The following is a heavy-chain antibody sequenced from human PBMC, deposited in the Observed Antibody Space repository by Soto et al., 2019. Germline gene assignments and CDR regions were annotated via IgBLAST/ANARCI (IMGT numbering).Heavy chain of an antibody. J-gene: IGHJ6*02. CDR1: GGSISSGDYY. V-gene: IGHV4-30-4*01. CDR2: IGCSGSN. Sequence: SESLSLPCTVSGGSISSGDYYWSWIRQPTGKGLECIGDIGCSGSNYYGASVKSRVSIAVDTSKNKSCLKLSSVTAAVTAVYYCARDRIVVPAAVRYYCYGMDVWGQGSTVTV. CDR3: ARDRIVVPAAVRYYCYGMDV. D-gene: IGHD2-2*02.